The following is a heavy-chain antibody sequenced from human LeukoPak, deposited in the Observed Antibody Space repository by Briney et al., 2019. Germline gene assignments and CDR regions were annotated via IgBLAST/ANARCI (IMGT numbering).Heavy chain of an antibody. D-gene: IGHD3-22*01. CDR3: ARDRVGWDYDSSGLGYYYMDV. V-gene: IGHV3-30*02. CDR2: IRYDGSDQ. J-gene: IGHJ6*03. CDR1: GFTFRSYG. Sequence: PGGSLRLSCAASGFTFRSYGMHWVRQAPGKRLEWVAFIRYDGSDQFYADSVKGRFTISRDNSKNTLYLQMNSLRTEDTAVYYCARDRVGWDYDSSGLGYYYMDVWGKGTTVTVSS.